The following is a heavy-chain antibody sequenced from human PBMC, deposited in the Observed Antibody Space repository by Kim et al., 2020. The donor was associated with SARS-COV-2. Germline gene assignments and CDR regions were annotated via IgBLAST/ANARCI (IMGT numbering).Heavy chain of an antibody. D-gene: IGHD2-2*01. J-gene: IGHJ4*02. CDR1: GGSIRSGGKF. V-gene: IGHV4-31*03. CDR3: ARGQPLDY. CDR2: ISYSGHP. Sequence: SETLSLTCSVSGGSIRSGGKFWTWIRQHPAKSLEWIGYISYSGHPHYSPSLRSRVSISLQTSENQFSLELTSVTAADTAVYYCARGQPLDYWGQGILVTV.